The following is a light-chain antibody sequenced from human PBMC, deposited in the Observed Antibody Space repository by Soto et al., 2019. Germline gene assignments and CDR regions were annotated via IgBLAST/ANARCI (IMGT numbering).Light chain of an antibody. CDR2: DVY. J-gene: IGLJ2*01. CDR1: SSDVGAYKY. V-gene: IGLV2-14*01. Sequence: QSVLTQPASVSGSPGQSITISCTGSSSDVGAYKYVSWYLHHPGQAPQLLIYDVYNRPSGISARFSGSKSGNTASLTISGLQPEDTALYYCCSYTRSGTLSFGGGTMLTVL. CDR3: CSYTRSGTLS.